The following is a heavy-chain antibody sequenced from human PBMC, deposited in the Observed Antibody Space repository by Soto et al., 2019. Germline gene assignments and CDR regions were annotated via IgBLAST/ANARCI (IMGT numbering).Heavy chain of an antibody. CDR3: ATYGSGTYKPTTFDY. V-gene: IGHV4-31*03. D-gene: IGHD3-10*01. Sequence: QVQLQESDPGLVKPSQTLSLTCTVSGGSISSGGYYWSWIRQHPGKGLEWIGYIYYSGSTYYNPSHKSRVTISIDTSKNQFSLKLSSVTAAATAVYYCATYGSGTYKPTTFDYWGQGTLVTVSS. CDR2: IYYSGST. J-gene: IGHJ4*02. CDR1: GGSISSGGYY.